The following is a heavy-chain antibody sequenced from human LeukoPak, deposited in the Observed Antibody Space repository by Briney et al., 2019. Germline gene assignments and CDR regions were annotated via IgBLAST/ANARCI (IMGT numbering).Heavy chain of an antibody. CDR3: ASTSGYCSGGNCYSAFDY. J-gene: IGHJ4*02. V-gene: IGHV4-59*01. D-gene: IGHD2-15*01. CDR2: IYYSGST. CDR1: GGSISSYY. Sequence: PSETLSLTCTVSGGSISSYYRSWIRQPPGKGLEWIGYIYYSGSTNYNPSLKSRLTISLDTSNNQFSLKLSSVTAADTAVYYCASTSGYCSGGNCYSAFDYWGQGTLVTVSS.